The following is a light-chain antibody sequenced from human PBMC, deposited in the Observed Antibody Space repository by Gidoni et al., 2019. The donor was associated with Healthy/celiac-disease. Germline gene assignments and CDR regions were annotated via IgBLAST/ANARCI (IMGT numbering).Light chain of an antibody. Sequence: AIRITQSPSSLSASTGDRVTITCRASQGISSYLDWYQQKPGKAPKLLIYAASTLQSGVPSRFSGSGSGTDFTLAISCLQSEDFATYYWQQYYSYPWTFGQGTKVEIK. CDR3: QQYYSYPWT. V-gene: IGKV1-8*01. CDR2: AAS. J-gene: IGKJ1*01. CDR1: QGISSY.